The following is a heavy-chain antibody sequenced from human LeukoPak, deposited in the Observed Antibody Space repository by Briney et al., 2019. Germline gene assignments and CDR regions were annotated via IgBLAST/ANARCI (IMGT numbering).Heavy chain of an antibody. CDR1: GFTFSSYG. CDR3: AKGDYGGNMVFDC. J-gene: IGHJ4*02. Sequence: GGSLRLSCAASGFTFSSYGMIWVRQAPGKGLEWVAVISGGGSTTIYADSVKGRFTISRDDSKKTLYLQMNSLRADDTAVYYCAKGDYGGNMVFDCWGQGTLVTVSS. V-gene: IGHV3-23*01. CDR2: ISGGGSTT. D-gene: IGHD4-23*01.